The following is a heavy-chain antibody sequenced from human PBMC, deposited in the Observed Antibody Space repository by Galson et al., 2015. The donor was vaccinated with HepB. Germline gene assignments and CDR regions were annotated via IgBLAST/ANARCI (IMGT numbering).Heavy chain of an antibody. CDR2: ISGSGGST. CDR3: AKEGLNTPGYCSSTSCYSLDY. CDR1: GFTFSSYA. J-gene: IGHJ4*02. V-gene: IGHV3-23*01. Sequence: SLRLSCAASGFTFSSYAMSWVRQAPGKGLEWVSAISGSGGSTCYADSVKGRFTISRDNSKNTLYLQMNSLRAEDTAVYYCAKEGLNTPGYCSSTSCYSLDYWGQGTLVTVSS. D-gene: IGHD2-2*01.